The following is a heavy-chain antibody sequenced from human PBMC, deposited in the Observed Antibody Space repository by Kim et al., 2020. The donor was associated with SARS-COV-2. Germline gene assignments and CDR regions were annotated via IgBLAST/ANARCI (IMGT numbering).Heavy chain of an antibody. CDR1: GFTFSSYA. V-gene: IGHV3-23*01. D-gene: IGHD6-6*01. J-gene: IGHJ4*02. CDR2: ISGSGGST. CDR3: AKIGGRSSSSPPY. Sequence: GGSLRLSCAASGFTFSSYAMSWVRQAPGKGLEWVSAISGSGGSTYYADSVKGRFTISRDNPKNTLYLQMNSLRAEDTAVYYCAKIGGRSSSSPPYWGQGTLVTVSS.